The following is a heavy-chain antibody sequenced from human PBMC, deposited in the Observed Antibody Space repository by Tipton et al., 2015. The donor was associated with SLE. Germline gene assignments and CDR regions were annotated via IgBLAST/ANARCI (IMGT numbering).Heavy chain of an antibody. CDR1: GGSISSYY. D-gene: IGHD1-26*01. Sequence: GLVKPSETLSLTCTVSGGSISSYYWSWIRQPPGKGLEWIAYIYYSGSTNYSPSLKSRVTISVDTSKNQFSLKLSSVTAADTAVYYCARVLYSGSPPDAFDIWGQGTMVTVSS. CDR2: IYYSGST. J-gene: IGHJ3*02. V-gene: IGHV4-59*01. CDR3: ARVLYSGSPPDAFDI.